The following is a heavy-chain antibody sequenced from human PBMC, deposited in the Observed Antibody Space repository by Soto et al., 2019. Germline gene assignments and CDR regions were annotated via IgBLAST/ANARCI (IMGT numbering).Heavy chain of an antibody. CDR1: GGSIGGYY. CDR3: AREIFDYWDTTFGY. CDR2: IFSDGGT. J-gene: IGHJ4*02. Sequence: PSETLSLTCSVSGGSIGGYYWSWIRQPPGKGLEWIGYIFSDGGTNYNPSLKGRVTILLDTSKNQFSLKLTSVTAADTAVYYCAREIFDYWDTTFGYWGQGILVTVSS. V-gene: IGHV4-59*01. D-gene: IGHD3-16*01.